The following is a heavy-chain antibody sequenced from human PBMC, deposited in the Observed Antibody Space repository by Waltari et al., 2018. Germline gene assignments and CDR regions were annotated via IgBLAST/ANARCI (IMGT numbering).Heavy chain of an antibody. CDR1: GDSMSGTNC. Sequence: QLQLQESGPGLVEPSGTLSLTCAVSGDSMSGTNCWSWVRQSPQKGLEWIGQVHHNGKIHYNPSSASRVTISGDTSNNQFSLMVTSATAADTAVYYWARDRGRGLYLDTWGPGILVTVSP. D-gene: IGHD2-15*01. CDR2: VHHNGKI. CDR3: ARDRGRGLYLDT. J-gene: IGHJ5*02. V-gene: IGHV4-4*02.